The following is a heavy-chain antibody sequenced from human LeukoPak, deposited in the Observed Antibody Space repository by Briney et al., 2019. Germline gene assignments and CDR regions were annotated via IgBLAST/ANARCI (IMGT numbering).Heavy chain of an antibody. V-gene: IGHV1-69*13. CDR1: GGTFSSYA. D-gene: IGHD2-2*01. Sequence: ASVKVSCKASGGTFSSYAISWVRQAPGQGLEWMGGIIPIFGTANYAQKFQGRVTITADESTSTAYMELSSLRSEDTAVYYCARTCSSTSCHDAFDIWSQGTMVTVSS. J-gene: IGHJ3*02. CDR2: IIPIFGTA. CDR3: ARTCSSTSCHDAFDI.